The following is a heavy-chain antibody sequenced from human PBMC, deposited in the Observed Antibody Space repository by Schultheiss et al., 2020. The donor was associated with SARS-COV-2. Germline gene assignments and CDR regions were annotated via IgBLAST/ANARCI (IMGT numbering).Heavy chain of an antibody. CDR2: IYYSGST. V-gene: IGHV4-31*03. Sequence: SETLSLTCTVSGGSISSGGYYWSWIRQHPGKGLEWIGYIYYSGSTNYNPSLKSRVTISVDRSKNQFSLKLSSVTAADTAVYYCARGRAMIVVGPADAFDIWGQGTMVTVSS. D-gene: IGHD3-22*01. CDR3: ARGRAMIVVGPADAFDI. J-gene: IGHJ3*02. CDR1: GGSISSGGYY.